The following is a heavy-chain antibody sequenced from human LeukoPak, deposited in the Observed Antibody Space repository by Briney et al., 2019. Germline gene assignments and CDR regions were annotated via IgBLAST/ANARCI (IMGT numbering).Heavy chain of an antibody. D-gene: IGHD5-18*01. CDR1: GFTLSSYW. CDR3: ARVDTAMVTLSYYFDY. Sequence: GGSLRLSCAASGFTLSSYWMSWVRQAPGKGLEWVANIKQDGSEKYYVNSVKGRFTISRDNAKNSLYLQMNSLRAEDTAVYYCARVDTAMVTLSYYFDYWGQGTLVTVSS. CDR2: IKQDGSEK. V-gene: IGHV3-7*01. J-gene: IGHJ4*02.